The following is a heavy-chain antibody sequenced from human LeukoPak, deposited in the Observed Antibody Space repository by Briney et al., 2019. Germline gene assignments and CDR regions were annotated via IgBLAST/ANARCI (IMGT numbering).Heavy chain of an antibody. V-gene: IGHV1-2*02. Sequence: ATVKTSCKVSGYTFTDYYMHWVRQAPGQGLEWMGWINPNSGGTHSAQKFQGRVTMTRDTSISTAYMELSRLTSDDTAVYYCARWVGYSNWFDPWGQGTLVTVSS. CDR2: INPNSGGT. J-gene: IGHJ5*02. CDR3: ARWVGYSNWFDP. D-gene: IGHD2-15*01. CDR1: GYTFTDYY.